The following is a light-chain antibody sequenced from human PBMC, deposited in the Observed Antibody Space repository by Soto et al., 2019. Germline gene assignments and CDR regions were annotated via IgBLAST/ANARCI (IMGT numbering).Light chain of an antibody. Sequence: QSVLTQPPSVSGAPGQRVTISCTGSSSNIGAGHDVHWYQQLPGTAPKLLMYGNTNRPSGVPDRFSGSKSDTSASLAITGLQAEDEADYYCHSYDRSLSGTVFGGGTKLTVL. CDR3: HSYDRSLSGTV. CDR1: SSNIGAGHD. V-gene: IGLV1-40*01. CDR2: GNT. J-gene: IGLJ2*01.